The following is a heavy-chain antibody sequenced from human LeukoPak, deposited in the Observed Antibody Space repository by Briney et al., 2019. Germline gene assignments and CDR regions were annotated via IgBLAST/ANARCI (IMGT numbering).Heavy chain of an antibody. D-gene: IGHD2-2*02. CDR1: GVSISTYY. J-gene: IGHJ4*02. Sequence: PSETLSLTCTVSGVSISTYYWSWIRQPPGKGLEWIGYIYNSGNINYNPSLKSRVTISVDTSENQFSLKLSSVTAADTAVYYCARAYTSWSFDYWGQGTLVTVSS. CDR3: ARAYTSWSFDY. V-gene: IGHV4-59*01. CDR2: IYNSGNI.